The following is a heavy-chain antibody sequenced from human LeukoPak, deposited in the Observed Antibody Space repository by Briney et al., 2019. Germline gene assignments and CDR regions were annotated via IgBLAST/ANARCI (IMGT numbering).Heavy chain of an antibody. CDR2: IGTAGDT. Sequence: GGSLRLSCAASGFTFSDYDMHWVRQPTGKGLEWVAAIGTAGDTYYTGSVKGRFTISRENAKNSLYLQMNSLRAGDTAVYYCARVAKERVGGVYYFDYGGQGTLVTVSS. D-gene: IGHD1-1*01. V-gene: IGHV3-13*01. CDR3: ARVAKERVGGVYYFDY. J-gene: IGHJ4*02. CDR1: GFTFSDYD.